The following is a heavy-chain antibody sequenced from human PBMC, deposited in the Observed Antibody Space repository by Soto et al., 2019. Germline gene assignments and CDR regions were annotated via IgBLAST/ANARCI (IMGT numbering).Heavy chain of an antibody. J-gene: IGHJ4*02. CDR2: IYRTGST. CDR1: GGSFTSNNW. V-gene: IGHV4-4*02. D-gene: IGHD1-7*01. Sequence: QVQLQESGPGLVKPSGTLSLTCAVSGGSFTSNNWWTWVRQPPGQGLEWIGEIYRTGSTNYNPSLKSRVTISIDKSENQFSLKVTSLTAAATAVYYCASRDPGTSVDYWGQGTLVTVSS. CDR3: ASRDPGTSVDY.